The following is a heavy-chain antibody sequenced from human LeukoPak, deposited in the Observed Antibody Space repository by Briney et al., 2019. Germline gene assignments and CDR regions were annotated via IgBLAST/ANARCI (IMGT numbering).Heavy chain of an antibody. CDR1: GFTFSSYS. D-gene: IGHD6-6*01. J-gene: IGHJ4*02. CDR3: AREGSVSGSPDFDY. V-gene: IGHV3-21*01. Sequence: GGSLRLSCAASGFTFSSYSMNWVLQAPGKGLEWVSSISSSSSYIYYADSVKGRFTISRDNAKNSLYLQMNSLRAEDTAVYYCAREGSVSGSPDFDYWGQGTLVTVSS. CDR2: ISSSSSYI.